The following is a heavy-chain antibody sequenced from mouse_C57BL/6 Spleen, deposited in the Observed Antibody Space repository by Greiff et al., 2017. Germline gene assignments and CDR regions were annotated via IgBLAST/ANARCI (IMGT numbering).Heavy chain of an antibody. Sequence: VQLQQSGPGLVKPSQSLSLTCSVTGYSITSGYYWNWIRQFPGNKLEWMGYISYDGSNNYNPSLKNRISITRDTSKNQFFLKLNSVTTEDTATYYCARYGNYAYFDYWGQGTTLTVSS. V-gene: IGHV3-6*01. CDR1: GYSITSGYY. D-gene: IGHD2-1*01. J-gene: IGHJ2*01. CDR2: ISYDGSN. CDR3: ARYGNYAYFDY.